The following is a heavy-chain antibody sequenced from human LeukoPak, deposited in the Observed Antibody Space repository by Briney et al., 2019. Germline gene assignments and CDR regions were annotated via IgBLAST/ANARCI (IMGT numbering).Heavy chain of an antibody. V-gene: IGHV4-34*01. CDR1: GGSFSGHY. J-gene: IGHJ6*02. CDR3: ARMLAMDV. CDR2: INHSGST. Sequence: SETLSLTCAVYGGSFSGHYWSWIRQPPGKGLEWIGEINHSGSTNYNPSLKSRVTISGDTSKNQFSLKLSTVTAADTAVYYCARMLAMDVWGQGTTVIVSS. D-gene: IGHD3-10*02.